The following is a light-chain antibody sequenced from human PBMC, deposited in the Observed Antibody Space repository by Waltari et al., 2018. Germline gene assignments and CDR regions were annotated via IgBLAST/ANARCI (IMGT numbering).Light chain of an antibody. CDR2: EGS. J-gene: IGLJ3*02. Sequence: QSALTQPASVSGSPGHSITISCTGTSSDVGSYNLVSWYQQHPGKAPNLMIYEGSKRPSGVCNRFSGSKSGNTASLTISGLQAEDEADYYCCSYAGSSTWVFGGGTKLTVL. CDR3: CSYAGSSTWV. CDR1: SSDVGSYNL. V-gene: IGLV2-23*01.